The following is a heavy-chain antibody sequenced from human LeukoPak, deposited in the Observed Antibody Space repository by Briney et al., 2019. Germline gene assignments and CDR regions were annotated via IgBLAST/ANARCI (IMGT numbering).Heavy chain of an antibody. CDR2: IYYSGST. CDR3: ARAGSSTLGNYYMDV. Sequence: LSETLSLTCTVSGGSISSYYWSWIRQPPGKGLEWIGYIYYSGSTNYNPSLKNRVTISVDTSKNQFSLKLSSVTAADTAVYYCARAGSSTLGNYYMDVWGKGTTVTVSS. J-gene: IGHJ6*03. V-gene: IGHV4-59*01. CDR1: GGSISSYY. D-gene: IGHD2-2*01.